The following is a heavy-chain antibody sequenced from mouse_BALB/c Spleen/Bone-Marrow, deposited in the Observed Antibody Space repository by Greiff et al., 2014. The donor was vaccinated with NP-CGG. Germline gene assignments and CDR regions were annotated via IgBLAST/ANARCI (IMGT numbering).Heavy chain of an antibody. CDR1: GFTFTDYY. CDR2: IRNKAYSYTT. CDR3: ARDMGGLLFDY. J-gene: IGHJ2*01. V-gene: IGHV7-3*02. Sequence: EVNVVESGGGLVQPGGSLRLSCATSGFTFTDYYMNWVRQPPGKALEWLGFIRNKAYSYTTEYSASVKGRFTISRDNSQSILYLQMNTLRAEDSATDYCARDMGGLLFDYWGQGTTLTVSS. D-gene: IGHD2-3*01.